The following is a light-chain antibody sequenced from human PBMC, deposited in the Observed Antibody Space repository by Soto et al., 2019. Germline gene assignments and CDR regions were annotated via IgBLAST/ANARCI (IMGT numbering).Light chain of an antibody. CDR3: EIWDSNTHTV. CDR1: SGHSSYI. CDR2: LEGSGSY. J-gene: IGLJ3*02. Sequence: VVTQSSSASASLGSSVKLTCTLSSGHSSYIIAWHQQQPGKAPRYLMKLEGSGSYNKGSGVPDRFSGSSSGADRYLTISNLQFEDEADYYCEIWDSNTHTVFGGGTKLTVL. V-gene: IGLV4-60*02.